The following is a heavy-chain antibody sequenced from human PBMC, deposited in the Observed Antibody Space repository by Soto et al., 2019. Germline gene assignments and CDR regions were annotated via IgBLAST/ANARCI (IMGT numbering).Heavy chain of an antibody. CDR3: ARHGAVAGTSGGFFYYYGMDV. Sequence: XESLKISCKGSGYSFSSYWISWVRQMPGKGLEGMGRIDPSDSYTNYSPSFQGHVTISADKSISTAYLQWSSLKASDTAMYYCARHGAVAGTSGGFFYYYGMDVWGQGTTVTVSS. V-gene: IGHV5-10-1*01. J-gene: IGHJ6*02. CDR1: GYSFSSYW. CDR2: IDPSDSYT. D-gene: IGHD6-19*01.